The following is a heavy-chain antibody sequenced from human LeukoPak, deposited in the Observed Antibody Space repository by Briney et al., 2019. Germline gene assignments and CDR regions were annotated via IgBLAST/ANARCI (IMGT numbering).Heavy chain of an antibody. D-gene: IGHD2/OR15-2a*01. CDR1: GFTFSDHW. Sequence: GGSLRLSCTTSGFTFSDHWMSWVRQAPGKGLEWVGNINQDGSEINYLESVKGRLSITRDNAKNSLFLHMNNLRVEDTAKYYCARVHGNIAYRPVEDWGQGTLVTVSS. J-gene: IGHJ4*02. CDR3: ARVHGNIAYRPVED. CDR2: INQDGSEI. V-gene: IGHV3-7*01.